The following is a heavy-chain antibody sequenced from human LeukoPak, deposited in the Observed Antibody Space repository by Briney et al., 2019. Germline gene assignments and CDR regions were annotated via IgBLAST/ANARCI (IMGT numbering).Heavy chain of an antibody. CDR1: GLSINSSSYY. J-gene: IGHJ6*03. CDR3: ARASSADYYYYMDV. CDR2: IYYSDST. Sequence: SETLSLTCTVSGLSINSSSYYWGWIRPPPGKGLEWSGNIYYSDSTYYNPSLKSRVTISVDTSKNQFSLKLSSVTAADTAVYYRARASSADYYYYMDVWGKGTTVTVSS. V-gene: IGHV4-39*07.